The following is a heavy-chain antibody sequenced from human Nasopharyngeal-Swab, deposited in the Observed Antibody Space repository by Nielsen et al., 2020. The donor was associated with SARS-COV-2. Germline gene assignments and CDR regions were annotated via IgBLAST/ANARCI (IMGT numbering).Heavy chain of an antibody. V-gene: IGHV3-23*01. Sequence: GESLKISCAASGFTFSSYAMSWVRQAPGKGLEWVSAISGSGDSTYYADSVKGRFTISRDNSKNTLYLQMNSLRAEDTAVYYCAKLSTTVVTPAFDYWGQGTLVTVSS. J-gene: IGHJ4*02. CDR2: ISGSGDST. CDR1: GFTFSSYA. D-gene: IGHD4-23*01. CDR3: AKLSTTVVTPAFDY.